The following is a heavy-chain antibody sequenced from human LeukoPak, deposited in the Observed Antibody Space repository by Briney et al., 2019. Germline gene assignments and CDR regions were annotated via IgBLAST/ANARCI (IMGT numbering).Heavy chain of an antibody. Sequence: GGSLRLSCAAYGLTVSSEYLAWVRQAPGKGLEWISDIYGAGATYYADSVEGRFTISRDTYNNALYLQMNSLRVEDTAVYHCARLLPASRHYFDYWGRGTPVTVSS. D-gene: IGHD6-6*01. V-gene: IGHV3-53*01. J-gene: IGHJ4*02. CDR3: ARLLPASRHYFDY. CDR2: IYGAGAT. CDR1: GLTVSSEY.